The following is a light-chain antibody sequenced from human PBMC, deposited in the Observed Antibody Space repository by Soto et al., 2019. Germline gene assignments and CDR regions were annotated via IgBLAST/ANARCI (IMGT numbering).Light chain of an antibody. CDR2: EFS. V-gene: IGLV2-14*01. J-gene: IGLJ3*02. CDR1: SSDVGGYNY. Sequence: QSALTQPASVSGSPGQSITISCTGTSSDVGGYNYVSWYQQHPGKAPKLMIYEFSNRPSGVSNRFSGSKSGNTASLTISGLQAEDEADYDCCSYTSSSSLDVFGGGTKLTVL. CDR3: CSYTSSSSLDV.